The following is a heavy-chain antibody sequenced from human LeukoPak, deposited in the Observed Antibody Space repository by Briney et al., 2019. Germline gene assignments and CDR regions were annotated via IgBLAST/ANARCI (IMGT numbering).Heavy chain of an antibody. CDR1: GFIFNRNG. D-gene: IGHD3-10*01. CDR3: ARRGSGTCDFDY. CDR2: IWSDGSEK. V-gene: IGHV3-33*01. J-gene: IGHJ4*02. Sequence: GGSLRLSCAASGFIFNRNGMHWVRQAPGKGLEWVAVIWSDGSEKYYADSVKGRFTISRDNSRNTLSQQMDSLRVEDTAVYYCARRGSGTCDFDYWGQGTLVTVSS.